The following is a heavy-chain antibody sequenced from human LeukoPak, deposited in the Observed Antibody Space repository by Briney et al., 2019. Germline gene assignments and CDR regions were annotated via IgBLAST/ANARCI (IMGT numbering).Heavy chain of an antibody. V-gene: IGHV1-18*01. CDR2: ISTYNGNT. CDR1: GNTFVTYG. CDR3: ARASFDH. J-gene: IGHJ4*02. Sequence: ASVKVSCKASGNTFVTYGINWVRQAPGQGPEWIGWISTYNGNTKYALKFQDRVTLTRDTSTTTAYMELKSLTSDDRAVYYCARASFDHWGQGTLVIVSS.